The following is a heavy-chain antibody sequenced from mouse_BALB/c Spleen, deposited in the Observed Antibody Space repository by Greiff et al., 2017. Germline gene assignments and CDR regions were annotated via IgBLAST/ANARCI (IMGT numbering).Heavy chain of an antibody. J-gene: IGHJ3*01. CDR3: ARGGVGFAY. CDR1: GYTFTSYW. V-gene: IGHV1S81*02. Sequence: VQLQQSGAELVKPGASVKLSCKASGYTFTSYWMHWVKQRPGQGLEWIGEINPSNGRTNYNEKFKSKATLTVDKSSSTAYMQLSSLTSEDSAVYYCARGGVGFAYWGQGTLVTVSA. CDR2: INPSNGRT.